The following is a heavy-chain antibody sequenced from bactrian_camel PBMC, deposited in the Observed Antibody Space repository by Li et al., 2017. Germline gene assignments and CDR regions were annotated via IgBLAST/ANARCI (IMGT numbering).Heavy chain of an antibody. CDR3: VADGGDVAPVHSLLAVAYNN. V-gene: IGHV3S53*01. Sequence: HVQLVESGGGSVQTGGSLTLSCVVSGYLHARECMAWFRQAPGKEREAVAIYSRGSANYADFVEGRFTISRDNAKNTVYLQMNSLKPEDTGMYYCVADGGDVAPVHSLLAVAYNNWGPGTQVTVS. D-gene: IGHD2*01. CDR2: YSRGSA. CDR1: GYLHAREC. J-gene: IGHJ4*01.